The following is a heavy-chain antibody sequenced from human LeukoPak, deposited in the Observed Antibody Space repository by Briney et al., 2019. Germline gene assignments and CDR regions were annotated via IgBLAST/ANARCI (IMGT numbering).Heavy chain of an antibody. V-gene: IGHV3-7*01. CDR3: ARPDTAMVTRFRFDY. CDR2: IKQDGSEK. J-gene: IGHJ4*02. Sequence: GGSLRLSCAASGFTFSSYWMNWARQAPGKGLEWVAKIKQDGSEKYYVDSVKGRFTISRDNAKNSLYLQMNSLRAEDTAVYYCARPDTAMVTRFRFDYWGQGTLVTVSS. D-gene: IGHD5-18*01. CDR1: GFTFSSYW.